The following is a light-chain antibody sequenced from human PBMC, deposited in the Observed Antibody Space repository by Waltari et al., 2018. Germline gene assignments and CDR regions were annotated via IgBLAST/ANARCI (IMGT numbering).Light chain of an antibody. CDR1: QSISTW. V-gene: IGKV1-12*01. CDR2: SAS. J-gene: IGKJ3*01. Sequence: DIQMTQSPSSVSASVGDRVPIACRASQSISTWLAWYQQKPGKAPKLLIYSASSLQSGAPSRFSGSGSGTDFTLTIGSLQPEDSAIYFCQQAGSLPGFGPGTKLDIK. CDR3: QQAGSLPG.